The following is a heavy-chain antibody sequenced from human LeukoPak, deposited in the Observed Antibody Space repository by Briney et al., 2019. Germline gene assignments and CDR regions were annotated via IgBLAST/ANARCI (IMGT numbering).Heavy chain of an antibody. Sequence: SETLSLTCTVSGGSISSYYWSWIRQPAGKGLEWIGRIYTSGSTNYNPSLKSRVTMSVDTSKNQISLKLSSVTAADTAVYYCARVSYFGVVAGMDVWGKGTTVTVSS. CDR1: GGSISSYY. CDR2: IYTSGST. J-gene: IGHJ6*03. D-gene: IGHD3-3*01. V-gene: IGHV4-4*07. CDR3: ARVSYFGVVAGMDV.